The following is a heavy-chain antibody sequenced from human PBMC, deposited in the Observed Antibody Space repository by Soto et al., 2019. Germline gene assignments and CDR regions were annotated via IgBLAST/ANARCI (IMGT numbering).Heavy chain of an antibody. CDR3: ARGGPYQPLSDFDY. J-gene: IGHJ4*02. Sequence: EVQLVESGGILVQPGGSLRLSCVASGFSFSNYAMHWVRQAPGKGLEYVSAISNNGVSTYYANSVKVRFIISRDNSKNTLYLQMGSLRAEDMAVYYCARGGPYQPLSDFDYWGQGNLVIV. CDR2: ISNNGVST. D-gene: IGHD2-2*01. CDR1: GFSFSNYA. V-gene: IGHV3-64*01.